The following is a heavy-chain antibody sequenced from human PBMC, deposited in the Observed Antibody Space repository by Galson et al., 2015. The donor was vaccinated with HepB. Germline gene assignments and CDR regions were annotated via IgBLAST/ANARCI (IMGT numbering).Heavy chain of an antibody. Sequence: SLRLSCAASGFTFSSYGMHWVRQAPGKGLEWVAVIWYDGSNKYYADSVKGRFTISRDNSKNTLYLQMNSLRAEDTAVYYCARDPSYYYGSGSYYTEDYYYGMDVWGQGTTVTVSS. CDR1: GFTFSSYG. CDR3: ARDPSYYYGSGSYYTEDYYYGMDV. V-gene: IGHV3-33*01. D-gene: IGHD3-10*01. J-gene: IGHJ6*02. CDR2: IWYDGSNK.